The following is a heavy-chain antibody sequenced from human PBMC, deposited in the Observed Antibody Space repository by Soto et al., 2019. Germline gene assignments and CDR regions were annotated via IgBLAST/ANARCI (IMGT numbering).Heavy chain of an antibody. CDR2: IYWTGST. D-gene: IGHD1-26*01. CDR1: GDSVGRGGHY. CDR3: ASDEGLPSAIDY. V-gene: IGHV4-31*02. J-gene: IGHJ4*02. Sequence: QVQLQESGPGLVKPSQTLSVSCTVSGDSVGRGGHYWTWIRQHPGKGLEWIGQIYWTGSTSYNPSLKSRVTISVDRSKNQFSLKVNSVTAADTAVYYCASDEGLPSAIDYWGQGTLITVSS.